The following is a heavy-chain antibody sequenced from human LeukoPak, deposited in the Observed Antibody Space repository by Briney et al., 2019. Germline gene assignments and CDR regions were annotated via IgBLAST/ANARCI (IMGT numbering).Heavy chain of an antibody. J-gene: IGHJ3*02. CDR2: ITSDGSNK. D-gene: IGHD2-2*01. Sequence: PGGSLRLSCAASGFTFSSYGMHWVRQPPDKGLEWVTLITSDGSNKYYGDSVKGRFTISRDNSKNTLYVQMNSLRAEDTAVYYCARGAHAFDAFDIWGQGTMVTVSS. CDR3: ARGAHAFDAFDI. V-gene: IGHV3-33*08. CDR1: GFTFSSYG.